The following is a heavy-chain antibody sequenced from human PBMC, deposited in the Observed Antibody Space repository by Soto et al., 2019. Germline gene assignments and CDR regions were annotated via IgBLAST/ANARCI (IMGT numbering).Heavy chain of an antibody. CDR1: GFTFSNYW. D-gene: IGHD4-17*01. CDR2: IKQDGSVK. Sequence: GGSLRLSCAPSGFTFSNYWMSWVRQAPGQGLEWVASIKQDGSVKHYVDSVKGRFTISRDNAEKSLHLQMNSLRAEDTAVYYSENIRGDYTVFDYWGQGARVTVSS. J-gene: IGHJ4*02. V-gene: IGHV3-7*03. CDR3: ENIRGDYTVFDY.